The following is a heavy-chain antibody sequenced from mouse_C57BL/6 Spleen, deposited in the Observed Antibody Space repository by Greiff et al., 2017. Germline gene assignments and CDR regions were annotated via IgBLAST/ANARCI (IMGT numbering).Heavy chain of an antibody. Sequence: QVQLKQPGAELVKPGASVKLSCKASGYTFTSYWMHWVKQRPGQGLEWIGMIHPNSGSTNYNEKFKSKATLTVDKSSSTAYMQLSSLTSEDSAVXYCALYYEYGDFDYWGQGTTLTVSS. V-gene: IGHV1-64*01. CDR1: GYTFTSYW. D-gene: IGHD2-4*01. CDR2: IHPNSGST. CDR3: ALYYEYGDFDY. J-gene: IGHJ2*01.